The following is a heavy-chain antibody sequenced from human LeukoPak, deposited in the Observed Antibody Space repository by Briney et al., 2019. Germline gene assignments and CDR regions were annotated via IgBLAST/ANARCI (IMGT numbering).Heavy chain of an antibody. CDR2: IGGSGGDT. V-gene: IGHV3-23*01. Sequence: PGGSPRLSCVASGFTFSSSAMNWVRQAPGEGLQWVSAIGGSGGDTYYADSVKGRFTISRDNSKNTLYLQMNSLRLEDTAAYYCAKIRAPSGWFNSDYWGQGTLVTVSS. J-gene: IGHJ4*02. CDR1: GFTFSSSA. D-gene: IGHD6-19*01. CDR3: AKIRAPSGWFNSDY.